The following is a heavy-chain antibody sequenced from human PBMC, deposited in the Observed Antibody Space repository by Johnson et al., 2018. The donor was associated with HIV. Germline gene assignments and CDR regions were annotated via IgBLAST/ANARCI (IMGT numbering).Heavy chain of an antibody. Sequence: QVQLVESGGGVVQPGRSLRLSCAASGFTFSRYGMHWVRQAPGKGLEWVAVIWYDGSNKYYADSVKGRFSISRDNSKNTLHLQMTSLRAEDTAVYYCARDGGYGGYDAFDIWGQGTMVTVSS. CDR2: IWYDGSNK. CDR1: GFTFSRYG. J-gene: IGHJ3*02. V-gene: IGHV3-33*01. CDR3: ARDGGYGGYDAFDI. D-gene: IGHD4-23*01.